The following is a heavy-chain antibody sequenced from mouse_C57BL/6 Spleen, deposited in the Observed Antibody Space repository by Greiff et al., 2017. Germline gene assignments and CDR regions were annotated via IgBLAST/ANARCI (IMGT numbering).Heavy chain of an antibody. Sequence: QVQLQQSGAELARPGASVKLSCKASGYTFTSSGISWVKQRTGQGLEWIGEISPRSGNTYYNEKVKGKATLTADKSSSTAYMELRSLSSEDSAVYLCAREGGITTVDRDYWGQGTTLTGSA. V-gene: IGHV1-81*01. D-gene: IGHD1-1*01. CDR3: AREGGITTVDRDY. CDR2: ISPRSGNT. CDR1: GYTFTSSG. J-gene: IGHJ2*01.